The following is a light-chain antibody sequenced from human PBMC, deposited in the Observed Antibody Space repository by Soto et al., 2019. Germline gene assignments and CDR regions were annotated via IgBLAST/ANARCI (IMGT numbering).Light chain of an antibody. CDR1: QGIGSY. J-gene: IGKJ1*01. V-gene: IGKV1-5*03. CDR3: QQYNSYSRT. Sequence: IQLTQSPSSLSASVGDRVTITCRASQGIGSYLAWYQQKPGKAPKLLIYKASSLESGVPSGFSGSGSGTEFTLTISSLQPDDFATYYCQQYNSYSRTFGQGTKVDIK. CDR2: KAS.